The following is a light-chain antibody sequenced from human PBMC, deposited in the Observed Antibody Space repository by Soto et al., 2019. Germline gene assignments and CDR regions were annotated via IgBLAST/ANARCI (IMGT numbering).Light chain of an antibody. Sequence: QSALTQPRSVSGSPGQSVTISCTGTNSDVGAYNYVSWYQHHPGKAPKLLIYDVNKRPSGVPDRFSGSKSGDTASLTISGLQAEDEADYYCCSYADRYTMIFGGGTQLTVL. CDR3: CSYADRYTMI. CDR2: DVN. V-gene: IGLV2-11*01. CDR1: NSDVGAYNY. J-gene: IGLJ2*01.